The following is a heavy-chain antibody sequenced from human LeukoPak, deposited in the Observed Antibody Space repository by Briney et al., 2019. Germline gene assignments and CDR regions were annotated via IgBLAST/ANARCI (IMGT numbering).Heavy chain of an antibody. CDR3: ARVDYYGSGSYVRGDAFDI. CDR1: GGSISSSSYY. CDR2: IYHSGST. Sequence: SETLSLTCTVSGGSISSSSYYWGWIRQPPGKGLEWIGSIYHSGSTHYNPSLKSRVTISVDTSKNQFSLKLSSVTAADTAVYYCARVDYYGSGSYVRGDAFDIWGQGTMVTVSS. V-gene: IGHV4-39*07. D-gene: IGHD3-10*01. J-gene: IGHJ3*02.